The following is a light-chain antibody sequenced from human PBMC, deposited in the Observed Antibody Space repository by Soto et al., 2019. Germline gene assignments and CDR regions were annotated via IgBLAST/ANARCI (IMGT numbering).Light chain of an antibody. Sequence: QSVLTQPPSASGTPGQRVTISCSGSSSNIGINTVNWYQQVPGTAPKLLIYTDNQRPSGVPARFSGSKSGTSASLAISGLQSEDEADYYCAAWDDSLNGLNVFGTGTKLTVL. CDR2: TDN. CDR1: SSNIGINT. CDR3: AAWDDSLNGLNV. J-gene: IGLJ1*01. V-gene: IGLV1-44*01.